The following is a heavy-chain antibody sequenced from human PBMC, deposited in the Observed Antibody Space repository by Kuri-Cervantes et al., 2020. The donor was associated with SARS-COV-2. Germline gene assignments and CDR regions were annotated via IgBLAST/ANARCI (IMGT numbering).Heavy chain of an antibody. D-gene: IGHD6-19*01. Sequence: ASVKVSCKASGYTFTSYYMHWVRQAPGQGLEWMGIINPSGGSTSYAQKFQGRVTMTRDTSTSTVYMELRSLRSDDTAVYYCAQSSGWSNDFDYWGQGTLVTVSS. CDR2: INPSGGST. J-gene: IGHJ4*02. CDR1: GYTFTSYY. CDR3: AQSSGWSNDFDY. V-gene: IGHV1-46*01.